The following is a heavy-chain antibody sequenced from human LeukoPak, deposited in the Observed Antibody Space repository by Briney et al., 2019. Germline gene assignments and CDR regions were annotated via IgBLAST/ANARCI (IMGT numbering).Heavy chain of an antibody. V-gene: IGHV3-48*01. CDR2: ISSSSSTI. J-gene: IGHJ4*02. D-gene: IGHD3-22*01. CDR1: GFTFSSYA. CDR3: ARGSTYYDSSGQVPFDY. Sequence: GGSLRLSCAASGFTFSSYAMHWVRQAPGKGLEWVSYISSSSSTIYYADSVKGRFTISRDNAKNSLYLQMNSLRAEDTAVYYCARGSTYYDSSGQVPFDYWGQGTLVTVSS.